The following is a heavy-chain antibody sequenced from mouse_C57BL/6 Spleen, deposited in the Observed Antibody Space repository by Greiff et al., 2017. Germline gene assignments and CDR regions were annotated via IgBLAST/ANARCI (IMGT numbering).Heavy chain of an antibody. J-gene: IGHJ4*01. CDR3: ARRGYYGSLYYAMDY. CDR2: INPSNGGT. CDR1: GSTFTSYW. V-gene: IGHV1-53*01. D-gene: IGHD1-1*01. Sequence: VQLQQPGTELVKPGASVKLSCKASGSTFTSYWMHWVKQRPGQGLEWIGNINPSNGGTNYNEKFKSKATLTVDKSSSTAYMQLSSLTSEDSAVYYCARRGYYGSLYYAMDYWGQGTSVTVSS.